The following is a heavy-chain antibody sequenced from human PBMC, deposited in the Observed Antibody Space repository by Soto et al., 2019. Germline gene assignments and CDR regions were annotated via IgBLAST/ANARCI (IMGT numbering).Heavy chain of an antibody. Sequence: SVKVSCKASGGTFSSYAISWVRQAPGQGLEWMGGIIPIFGTANYAQKFQGRVTITADESTSTAYMELSSLRSEDTAVYYCARVGSEGFGELLPLGVWGQGTRVTVSS. CDR3: ARVGSEGFGELLPLGV. D-gene: IGHD3-10*01. CDR1: GGTFSSYA. J-gene: IGHJ6*02. V-gene: IGHV1-69*13. CDR2: IIPIFGTA.